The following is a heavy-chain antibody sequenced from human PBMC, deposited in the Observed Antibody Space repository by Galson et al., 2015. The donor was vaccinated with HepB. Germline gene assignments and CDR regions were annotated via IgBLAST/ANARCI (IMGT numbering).Heavy chain of an antibody. J-gene: IGHJ6*02. D-gene: IGHD2-15*01. CDR3: ARGGHCSGGSCYSYYHYYGMDV. CDR2: ISYDGSNK. CDR1: GFTFSRYA. V-gene: IGHV3-30-3*01. Sequence: SLRLSCAASGFTFSRYAMHWVRQAPGKGLEWVTGISYDGSNKYYADSVKGRVTISRDNSKNTLFLQMNSLRAEDTAVYYCARGGHCSGGSCYSYYHYYGMDVWGQGTTVTVSS.